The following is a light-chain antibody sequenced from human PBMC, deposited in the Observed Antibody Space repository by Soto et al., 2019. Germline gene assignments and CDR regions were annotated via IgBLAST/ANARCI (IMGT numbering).Light chain of an antibody. J-gene: IGLJ1*01. CDR2: EVS. Sequence: QSASVSGSPGQSITISCTGTSSDVGSYNLVSWYQQHPGKAPKLMIYEVSKRPSGVSNRFSGSKSGNTASLTISGLQAEDEADYYCCSYAGSSTSYVFGTGTKVTV. CDR3: CSYAGSSTSYV. V-gene: IGLV2-23*02. CDR1: SSDVGSYNL.